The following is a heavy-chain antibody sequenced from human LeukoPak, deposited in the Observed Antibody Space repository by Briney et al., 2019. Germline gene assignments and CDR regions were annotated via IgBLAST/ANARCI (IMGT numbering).Heavy chain of an antibody. Sequence: PSETLSLTCTVSGGSISSSSYYWGWIRQPPGKGLEWIGSIYYSGSTYYNPSLKSRITISVDTSKNQFSLKLTSVTAANTAVYYCARGFDAHNAFDIWAKGQWSPSLQ. CDR3: ARGFDAHNAFDI. D-gene: IGHD3-9*01. V-gene: IGHV4-39*07. CDR1: GGSISSSSYY. J-gene: IGHJ3*02. CDR2: IYYSGST.